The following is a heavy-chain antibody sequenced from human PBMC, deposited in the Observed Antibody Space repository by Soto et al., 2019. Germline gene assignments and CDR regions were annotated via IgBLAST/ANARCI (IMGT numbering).Heavy chain of an antibody. J-gene: IGHJ6*02. CDR1: GFTFSSYW. CDR2: IKQDGSEK. V-gene: IGHV3-7*03. D-gene: IGHD2-2*01. Sequence: EVQLVESGRGLVQPGGSLRLSCAASGFTFSSYWMSWVRQAPGKGLEWVANIKQDGSEKYYVDSVKGRFTISRDNAKNSLYLQMNSLRAEDTAVYYCARVGRSSTSSYYYGMDVWGQGTTVTVSS. CDR3: ARVGRSSTSSYYYGMDV.